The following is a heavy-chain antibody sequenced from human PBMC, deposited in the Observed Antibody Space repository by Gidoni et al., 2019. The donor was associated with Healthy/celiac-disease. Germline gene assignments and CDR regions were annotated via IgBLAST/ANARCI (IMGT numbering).Heavy chain of an antibody. CDR1: GGSFSGYY. CDR2: INHSGST. Sequence: QVQLQQWGAGLLKPSETLSLTCAVDGGSFSGYYWSWIRQPPGKGLEWIGEINHSGSTNYNPSLNSRVTISVDTSKNQFSLKLSSVTAADTAVYYCARLGYCSGGSCQNWFDPWGQGTLVTVSS. V-gene: IGHV4-34*01. CDR3: ARLGYCSGGSCQNWFDP. D-gene: IGHD2-15*01. J-gene: IGHJ5*02.